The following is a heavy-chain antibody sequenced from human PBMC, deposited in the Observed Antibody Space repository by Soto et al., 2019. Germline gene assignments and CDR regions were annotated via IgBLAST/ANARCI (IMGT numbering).Heavy chain of an antibody. J-gene: IGHJ6*02. CDR2: IWYDGSNK. CDR1: GFTFNSYD. CDR3: ARDPGRTYYGSGPPGGMDV. D-gene: IGHD3-10*01. Sequence: XGSRRLSCAAAGFTFNSYDLHWVRQAPGKGLEWVAVIWYDGSNKYYADSVKGRFTISRDNSKNTLYLQMNSLRAEDTAVYYCARDPGRTYYGSGPPGGMDVWGQGPTVTVSS. V-gene: IGHV3-33*01.